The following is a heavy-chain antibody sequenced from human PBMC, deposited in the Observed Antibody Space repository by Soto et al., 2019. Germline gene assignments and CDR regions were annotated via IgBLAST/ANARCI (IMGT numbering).Heavy chain of an antibody. Sequence: GGSLRLSCIGSGFTFGDYAMSWVRQAPGKGLEWIGFIKSKGYGGTAEYAASVKGRFTISRDDSKSIAYLQMNSLKTEDTAVYYCTIKTGYSSSWYPYYFDHWGQGALVTVSS. V-gene: IGHV3-49*04. CDR3: TIKTGYSSSWYPYYFDH. J-gene: IGHJ4*02. CDR1: GFTFGDYA. CDR2: IKSKGYGGTA. D-gene: IGHD6-13*01.